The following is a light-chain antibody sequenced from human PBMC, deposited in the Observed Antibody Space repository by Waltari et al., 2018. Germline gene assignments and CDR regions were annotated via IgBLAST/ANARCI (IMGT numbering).Light chain of an antibody. V-gene: IGLV2-14*03. CDR2: DVS. CDR3: SSQSSDNVVL. Sequence: QSALTQPASVSGSPGQSITISCTGTSSDVGGYNSVSWYQDHPGQAPKVIIYDVSDRPSGISERLSGSKSGNTASLTSSGLQAEDEADYYCSSQSSDNVVLFGGGTKLTVL. CDR1: SSDVGGYNS. J-gene: IGLJ2*01.